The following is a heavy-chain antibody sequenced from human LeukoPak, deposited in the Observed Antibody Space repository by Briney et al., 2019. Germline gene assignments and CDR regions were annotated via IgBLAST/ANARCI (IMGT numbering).Heavy chain of an antibody. D-gene: IGHD3-22*01. CDR1: GGSISSYY. CDR3: ARVSGYYFDY. Sequence: SETLSLTCTVSGGSISSYYWSWIRQPPGKGLEWIGYIYYSGSTNYNPPLKSRVTISVDTSKNQFSLKLSSVTAADTAVYYCARVSGYYFDYWGQGTLVTVSS. J-gene: IGHJ4*02. CDR2: IYYSGST. V-gene: IGHV4-59*08.